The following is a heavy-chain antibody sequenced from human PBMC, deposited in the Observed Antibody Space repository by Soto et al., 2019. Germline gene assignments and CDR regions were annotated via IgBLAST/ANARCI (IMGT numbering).Heavy chain of an antibody. CDR1: GGSISSSNW. Sequence: PSETLSLTCAVSGGSISSSNWWSWVRQPPGKGLEWIGEIYHSGSTNYNPSLKSRVTISVDKSKNQFSLKLSSVTAADTAVYYCASYSGSYYYGMAVWGQGTTVTVSS. CDR2: IYHSGST. CDR3: ASYSGSYYYGMAV. D-gene: IGHD1-26*01. J-gene: IGHJ6*02. V-gene: IGHV4-4*02.